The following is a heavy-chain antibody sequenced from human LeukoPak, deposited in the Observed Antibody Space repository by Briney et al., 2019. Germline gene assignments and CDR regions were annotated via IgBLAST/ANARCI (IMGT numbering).Heavy chain of an antibody. Sequence: GGSLRLSCAPSVFTFRSYSMNWVRQAPGGGVEWGSSISSRRSYIYYADSVRGLFTISRNNAKNSLYLQMNTLSAENGRVYYCARDWLLVEYWG. CDR3: ARDWLLVEY. V-gene: IGHV3-21*01. D-gene: IGHD3-9*01. J-gene: IGHJ4*01. CDR2: ISSRRSYI. CDR1: VFTFRSYS.